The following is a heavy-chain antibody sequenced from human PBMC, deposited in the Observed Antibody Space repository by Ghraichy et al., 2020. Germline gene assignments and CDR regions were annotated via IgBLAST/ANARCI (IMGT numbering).Heavy chain of an antibody. Sequence: SETLSLTCDVSGTSFTTYYWSWIRQPPGKGLEWIGAIYYSGSPNYNPSLKSRGTISVDTSNNRFSLRMASATAADTAVYYCARTAWGSANYYPQKRCYFCYRDVWREGTSVTVA. D-gene: IGHD3-10*01. V-gene: IGHV4-34*01. CDR3: ARTAWGSANYYPQKRCYFCYRDV. J-gene: IGHJ6*03. CDR2: IYYSGSP. CDR1: GTSFTTYY.